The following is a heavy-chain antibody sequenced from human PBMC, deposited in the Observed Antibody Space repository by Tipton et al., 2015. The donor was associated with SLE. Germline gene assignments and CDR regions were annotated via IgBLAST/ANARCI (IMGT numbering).Heavy chain of an antibody. J-gene: IGHJ3*02. CDR1: GFTFSSYS. CDR2: ISSSSSYI. D-gene: IGHD1-26*01. Sequence: SLRLSCAASGFTFSSYSMNWVRQAPGKGLEWVSSISSSSSYIYYADSVKGRFTISRDNAKNSLYLQMNSLRAEDTAVYYCASILRSDAFDIWGQGTMVTVSS. V-gene: IGHV3-21*01. CDR3: ASILRSDAFDI.